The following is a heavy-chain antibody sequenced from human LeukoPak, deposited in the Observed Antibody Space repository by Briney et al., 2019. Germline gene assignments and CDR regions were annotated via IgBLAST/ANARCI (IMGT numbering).Heavy chain of an antibody. CDR1: GYSFTSYW. J-gene: IGHJ5*02. V-gene: IGHV5-51*01. CDR3: ARSGFVGYSSSWYVYNWFDP. Sequence: GESLKISCKGSGYSFTSYWIGWVRQMPGKGLEWMGIIYPGDSDTRYSPSFQGQVTISADKSISTAYLQWSSLKASDTAMYYCARSGFVGYSSSWYVYNWFDPWGQGTLVTVSS. D-gene: IGHD6-13*01. CDR2: IYPGDSDT.